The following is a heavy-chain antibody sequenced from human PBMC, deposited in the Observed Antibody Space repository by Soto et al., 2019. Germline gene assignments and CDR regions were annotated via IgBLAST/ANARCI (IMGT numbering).Heavy chain of an antibody. CDR3: ARALPFFSVNMTSDIYMYA. J-gene: IGHJ6*03. D-gene: IGHD3-22*01. CDR2: INHSGST. CDR1: GGSLSGYY. V-gene: IGHV4-34*01. Sequence: KASETVSLTCAVYGGSLSGYYWSWIRQPPGKGLEWIGEINHSGSTNYNPSLKSRVTISVDTSKNQFSLKLSSVTAADTAVYYCARALPFFSVNMTSDIYMYALRQRTTLPVSS.